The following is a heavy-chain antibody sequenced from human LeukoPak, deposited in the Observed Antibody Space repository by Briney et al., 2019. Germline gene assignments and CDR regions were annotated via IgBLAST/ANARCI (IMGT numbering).Heavy chain of an antibody. CDR2: IYTSDSDT. D-gene: IGHD3-3*01. CDR1: GYSITSYW. J-gene: IGHJ4*02. V-gene: IGHV5-51*07. Sequence: GEFLKISGTGSGYSITSYWNGWRHQMPGKGLECMAIIYTSDSDTSYSSSFQGQATITDDNSITTAYLQRSILADSDTAKYYCARRFGAIFGVVPFDYWGQGTLVSVSS. CDR3: ARRFGAIFGVVPFDY.